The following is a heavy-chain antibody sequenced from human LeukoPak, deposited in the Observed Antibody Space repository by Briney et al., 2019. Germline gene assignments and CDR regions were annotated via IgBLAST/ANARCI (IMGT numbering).Heavy chain of an antibody. J-gene: IGHJ4*02. Sequence: SETLSLTCTVSGGSISSYYWSWIRQPPGKGLEWIGYIYYSGSTNYNPSLKSRVTISVDTSKNQFSLKLSSVTAADTAVYYCARHIQLWLFDYWGQGTLVTVSS. CDR2: IYYSGST. V-gene: IGHV4-59*08. CDR1: GGSISSYY. D-gene: IGHD5-18*01. CDR3: ARHIQLWLFDY.